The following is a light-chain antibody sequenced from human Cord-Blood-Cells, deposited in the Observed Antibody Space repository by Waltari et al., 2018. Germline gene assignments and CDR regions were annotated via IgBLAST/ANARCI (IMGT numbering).Light chain of an antibody. J-gene: IGLJ3*02. CDR2: EVS. CDR3: CSYAGSSTLV. Sequence: QSALTQPASVSGSPGQSITTSCTGTSSDVGRYNLVSWYQQHPGKAPKLMIYEVSKRPSGVSNRFSGSKSGNTASLTISGLQAEDEADYYCCSYAGSSTLVFGGGTKLTVL. CDR1: SSDVGRYNL. V-gene: IGLV2-23*02.